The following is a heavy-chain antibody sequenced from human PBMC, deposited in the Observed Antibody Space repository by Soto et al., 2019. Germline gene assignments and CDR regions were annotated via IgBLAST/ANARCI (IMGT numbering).Heavy chain of an antibody. J-gene: IGHJ4*02. CDR3: AGAVEGNCRDGYNFGAY. CDR2: IIPIFGTA. D-gene: IGHD5-12*01. Sequence: QVQLVQSGAEVKKPGSSVKVSCKASGGTFSSYAISWVRQAPGQGLEWMGGIIPIFGTANYAQKFQGRGTISADESTSTAYMGLGSLRSEDTAVYCCAGAVEGNCRDGYNFGAYWGQGTLVTVSS. V-gene: IGHV1-69*12. CDR1: GGTFSSYA.